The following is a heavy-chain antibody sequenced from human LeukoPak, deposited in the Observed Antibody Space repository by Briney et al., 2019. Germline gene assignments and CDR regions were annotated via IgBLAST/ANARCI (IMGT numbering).Heavy chain of an antibody. CDR1: AYSFTNYG. CDR3: ARDGVVKSGLFDY. J-gene: IGHJ4*02. V-gene: IGHV1-18*01. CDR2: ISTYNSNT. Sequence: GASVKVSCKTSAYSFTNYGITWVRQAPGQGLEWMGWISTYNSNTNYAQKFQGRVTMTTDTSTSTAYMELRSLRSDDTAVYYCARDGVVKSGLFDYWGQGTLVTVSS. D-gene: IGHD4-23*01.